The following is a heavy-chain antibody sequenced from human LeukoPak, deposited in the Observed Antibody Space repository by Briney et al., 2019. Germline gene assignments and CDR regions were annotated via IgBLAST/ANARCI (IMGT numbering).Heavy chain of an antibody. V-gene: IGHV1-46*01. CDR1: GYTFTSYY. Sequence: ASVKVSCKASGYTFTSYYMHWVRQAPGQGLEWMGIINASGGSTSYAQRFQGRVTMTRDMSTSTAYMELSSLRSEDTAVYYCARYSWSGYPYYYYYYMDVWGKGTTVTVSS. D-gene: IGHD3-3*01. CDR3: ARYSWSGYPYYYYYYMDV. J-gene: IGHJ6*03. CDR2: INASGGST.